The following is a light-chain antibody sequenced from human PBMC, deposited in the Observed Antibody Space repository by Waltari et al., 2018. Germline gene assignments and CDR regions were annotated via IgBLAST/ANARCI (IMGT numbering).Light chain of an antibody. J-gene: IGKJ5*01. CDR1: QSVSSY. V-gene: IGKV3-11*01. CDR2: DAA. CDR3: QQRSKWPPSIT. Sequence: EIVLTQSPATLSLSPGERATLSCRASQSVSSYLAWYQQKPGQAPRLLIYDAANRATGSPARFSGSGSGTDFTLSISSLEPEDFAVYYCQQRSKWPPSITFGQGTRLEIK.